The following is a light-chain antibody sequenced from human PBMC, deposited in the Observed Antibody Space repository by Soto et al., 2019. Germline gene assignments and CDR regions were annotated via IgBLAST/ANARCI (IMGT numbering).Light chain of an antibody. J-gene: IGLJ1*01. CDR1: SGSVSTSYY. CDR2: STN. V-gene: IGLV8-61*01. Sequence: QTVVTQEPSFSVSPGGTVTLTCGLSSGSVSTSYYPSWYQQTPGQAPRTLIYSTNTRPSWVPDRFSGSILGNKAALTITGAQADDEYDYYCVLYMGSGISVFGTGTKLTVL. CDR3: VLYMGSGISV.